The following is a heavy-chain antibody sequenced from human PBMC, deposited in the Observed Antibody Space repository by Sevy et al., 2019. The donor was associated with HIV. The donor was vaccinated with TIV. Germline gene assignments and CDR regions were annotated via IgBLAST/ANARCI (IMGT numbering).Heavy chain of an antibody. CDR3: ARDSSWNYDSYFYRMDV. CDR2: LSSSTSTI. Sequence: GGSLRLSCAASGFSFSGYNMNWVRQAPGKGLEWVSYLSSSTSTIHYADSVKGRFTISRDNAKNSLFLQMNSLRDEDTAVYYCARDSSWNYDSYFYRMDVWGQGTTVTVSS. D-gene: IGHD1-7*01. J-gene: IGHJ6*02. V-gene: IGHV3-48*02. CDR1: GFSFSGYN.